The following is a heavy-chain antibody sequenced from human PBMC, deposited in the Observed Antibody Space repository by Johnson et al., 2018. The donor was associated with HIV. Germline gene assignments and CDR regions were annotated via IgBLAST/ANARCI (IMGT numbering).Heavy chain of an antibody. V-gene: IGHV3-7*01. J-gene: IGHJ3*02. CDR1: GFTFSSYW. CDR2: IKKEGSEK. Sequence: VHLVESGGGLVKPGGSLRLSCAASGFTFSSYWMSWVRQAPGKGLEWVANIKKEGSEKYYVDSVKGGLPISRDNAKNSLYLQMNSLRAEDTAVYYCAREGGIAAAGTDAFDIWGQGTMVTVSS. CDR3: AREGGIAAAGTDAFDI. D-gene: IGHD6-13*01.